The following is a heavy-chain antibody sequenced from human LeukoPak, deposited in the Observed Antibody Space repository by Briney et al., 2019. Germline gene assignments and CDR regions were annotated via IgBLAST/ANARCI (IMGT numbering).Heavy chain of an antibody. CDR2: INPNSGGT. J-gene: IGHJ4*02. CDR3: ARETRRYNWNDVGDY. Sequence: ASVKVSCKASGYTFTGYYMHWVRQAPGQGLEWMGWINPNSGGTNYAQKFQGRVTMTRDTSISTAYMELSRLRSDDTAVYYCARETRRYNWNDVGDYLGQGTLVTVSS. CDR1: GYTFTGYY. D-gene: IGHD1-1*01. V-gene: IGHV1-2*02.